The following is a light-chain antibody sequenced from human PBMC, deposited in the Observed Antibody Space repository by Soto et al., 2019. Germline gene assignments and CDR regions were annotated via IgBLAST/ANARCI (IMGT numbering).Light chain of an antibody. J-gene: IGLJ2*01. CDR2: DNN. Sequence: QSVLTQPPSVSAAPGQKVTISCSGSSSNIGNNYVSWYQQLPGTAPKLLIYDNNKRPSGIPDRFSGSKSGTSATLGITGLQTGDKADYYCGTWDSSLSAVVFGGGTQLTVL. CDR1: SSNIGNNY. V-gene: IGLV1-51*01. CDR3: GTWDSSLSAVV.